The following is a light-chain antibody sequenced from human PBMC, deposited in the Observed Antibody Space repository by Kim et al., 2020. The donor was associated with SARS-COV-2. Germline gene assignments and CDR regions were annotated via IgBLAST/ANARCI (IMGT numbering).Light chain of an antibody. V-gene: IGKV3-15*01. J-gene: IGKJ2*01. CDR1: QSVNSN. Sequence: VSPGERATLSCRASQSVNSNLAWYQQRPGQAPRLLIYGASTRASGIPARFSGSGSGTEFTLTISSLQSEDFAVYYCQQYNNWPPYTFGQGTKLEI. CDR2: GAS. CDR3: QQYNNWPPYT.